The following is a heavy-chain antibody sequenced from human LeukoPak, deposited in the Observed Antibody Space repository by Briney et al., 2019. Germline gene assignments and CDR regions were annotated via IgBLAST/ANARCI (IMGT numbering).Heavy chain of an antibody. J-gene: IGHJ4*02. CDR1: GGSISSSSYY. D-gene: IGHD6-13*01. V-gene: IGHV4-39*01. Sequence: SSETLSLTCTVSGGSISSSSYYWGWIRQPPGKGLEWIGSIYYSGSTYYNPSLKSRVTISVDASKNQFSLKLSSVTAADTAVYYCAAGPPKYYFDYWGQGTLVTVSS. CDR3: AAGPPKYYFDY. CDR2: IYYSGST.